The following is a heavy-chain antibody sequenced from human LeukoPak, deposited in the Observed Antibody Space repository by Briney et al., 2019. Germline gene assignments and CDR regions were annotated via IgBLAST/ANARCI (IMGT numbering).Heavy chain of an antibody. V-gene: IGHV4-59*13. D-gene: IGHD5-18*01. Sequence: PWETLSLTCTVSGDSISSYYWRWIRRPPGKGREWIGYIDYRGSTTYNPSLKSRVTISVDTSRNQFSLKLSSVSAADTAVYYCARSRSGYSYDHAPFDIWGQGTMVTVSS. CDR2: IDYRGST. CDR1: GDSISSYY. J-gene: IGHJ3*02. CDR3: ARSRSGYSYDHAPFDI.